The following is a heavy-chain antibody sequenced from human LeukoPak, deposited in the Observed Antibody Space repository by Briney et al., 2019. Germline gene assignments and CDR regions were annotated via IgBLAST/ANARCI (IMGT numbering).Heavy chain of an antibody. V-gene: IGHV1-8*03. CDR2: MNPNSGNT. CDR1: GYTFTSYD. D-gene: IGHD1-1*01. CDR3: ARSGNDGYYYYYYYMDV. Sequence: ASVKVSCKASGYTFTSYDINWVRQATGQGLEWMGWMNPNSGNTGYAQKFQGRVTITRNTSISTAYMELSSLGSEDTAVYYCARSGNDGYYYYYYYMDVWGKGTTVTVSS. J-gene: IGHJ6*03.